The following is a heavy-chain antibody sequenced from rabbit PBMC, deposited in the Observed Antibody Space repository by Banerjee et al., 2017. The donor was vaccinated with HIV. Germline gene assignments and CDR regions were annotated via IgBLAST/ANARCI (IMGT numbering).Heavy chain of an antibody. CDR3: ARDKGYSGSGSYGTRLDL. CDR1: GFSFSNNYV. D-gene: IGHD1-1*01. V-gene: IGHV1S45*01. CDR2: INTSSGNT. Sequence: EGSLTLTCKASGFSFSNNYVMCWVRQAPGKGLEWIACINTSSGNTVYASWAKGPFTISKTSSTTVTLQMTSLTVADTATYFCARDKGYSGSGSYGTRLDLWGPGTLVTVS. J-gene: IGHJ3*01.